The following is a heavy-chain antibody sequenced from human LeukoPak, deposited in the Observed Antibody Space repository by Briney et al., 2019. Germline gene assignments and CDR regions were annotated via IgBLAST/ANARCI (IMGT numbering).Heavy chain of an antibody. Sequence: PSETLSLTCAISGGSISSAGYYWSWVRQHPGKDLEWIGHISYSGSTYYNPTLSSRVAISVGTSKWHFSLELRSVTAADTAMYYCGRARAYSYGEVDCGGKETLLTVSS. CDR2: ISYSGST. CDR1: GGSISSAGYY. D-gene: IGHD5-18*01. J-gene: IGHJ4*02. V-gene: IGHV4-31*11. CDR3: GRARAYSYGEVDC.